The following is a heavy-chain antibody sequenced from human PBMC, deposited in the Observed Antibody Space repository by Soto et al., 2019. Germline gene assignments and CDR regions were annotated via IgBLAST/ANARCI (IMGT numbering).Heavy chain of an antibody. J-gene: IGHJ6*03. CDR1: GFTFSSYG. Sequence: QVQLVESGGGVVQPGRSLRLSCAASGFTFSSYGMHWVRQAPGKGLEWVAVISYDGSNKYYADSVKGRFTISRDNSKNTLYLQMNSLRAEDTAVYYCAKDGARHRNPYYYMDVWGKGTTVTVSS. CDR3: AKDGARHRNPYYYMDV. V-gene: IGHV3-30*18. D-gene: IGHD3-16*01. CDR2: ISYDGSNK.